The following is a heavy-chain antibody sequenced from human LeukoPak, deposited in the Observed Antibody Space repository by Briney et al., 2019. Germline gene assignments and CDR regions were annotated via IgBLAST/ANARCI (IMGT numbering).Heavy chain of an antibody. CDR2: IYSGGST. J-gene: IGHJ4*02. V-gene: IGHV3-66*01. CDR1: GFTVSSNY. Sequence: GGSLRLSSAASGFTVSSNYMSWVRQAPGKGLEWVSVIYSGGSTYYADSVKGRFTISRDNSKNTLYLQMNSLRAEDTAVYYCARERSYGGPLDYWGQGTLVTVSS. CDR3: ARERSYGGPLDY. D-gene: IGHD3-16*01.